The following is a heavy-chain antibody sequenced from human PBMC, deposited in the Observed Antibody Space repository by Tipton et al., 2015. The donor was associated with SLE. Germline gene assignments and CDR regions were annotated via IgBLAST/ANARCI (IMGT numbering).Heavy chain of an antibody. CDR2: INHSGST. Sequence: TLSLTCTVSGGSISSSSYYWGWIRQPPGKGLEWIGEINHSGSTNYNPSLKSRVTISVDTSKNQFSLKLSSVTAEDTAVYYCARGSEIGGFGYWGQGTLVTVSS. J-gene: IGHJ4*02. V-gene: IGHV4-39*07. CDR1: GGSISSSSYY. CDR3: ARGSEIGGFGY. D-gene: IGHD3-16*01.